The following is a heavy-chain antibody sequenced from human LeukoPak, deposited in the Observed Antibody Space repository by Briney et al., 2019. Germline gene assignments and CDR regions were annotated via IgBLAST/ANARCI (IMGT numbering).Heavy chain of an antibody. CDR1: GYSISSGYY. CDR3: ARGSYYGSGSYSWWFDP. J-gene: IGHJ5*02. CDR2: IYHSGST. Sequence: PSETLSFTCTVSGYSISSGYYWTWIRQPPGKGLEWIGNIYHSGSTYKNPSLKSRVTISVDTSKNQFSLKLSSVTAADTAVYYCARGSYYGSGSYSWWFDPWGQGTLVTVSS. V-gene: IGHV4-38-2*02. D-gene: IGHD3-10*01.